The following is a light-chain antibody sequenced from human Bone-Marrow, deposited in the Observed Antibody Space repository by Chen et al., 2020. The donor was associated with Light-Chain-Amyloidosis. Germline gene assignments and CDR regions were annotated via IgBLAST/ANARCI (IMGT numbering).Light chain of an antibody. CDR1: QTVSNW. V-gene: IGKV1-5*03. Sequence: DIQMTQSPSTLSASIGDRVTNTCRASQTVSNWVAWYQQRPGKAPKVLIYKASRLEWGVPSRFSGSGSGTEFTLTISSLQPDDFATYYCKQYNSYSTWTFGQGTKVDLK. CDR3: KQYNSYSTWT. J-gene: IGKJ1*01. CDR2: KAS.